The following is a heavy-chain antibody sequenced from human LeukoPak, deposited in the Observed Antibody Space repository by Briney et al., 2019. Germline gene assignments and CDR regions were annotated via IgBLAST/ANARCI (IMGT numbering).Heavy chain of an antibody. Sequence: QTGGSLRLSCAVSGFTFSSYEMNWVRQAPGKGLEWVSYISSSGNTIYYADSVKGRFTISRDNAKNSLYLQMNSLRAEDTAVYFCARDWSGSFHPFDYWGQGTLVTVSS. CDR2: ISSSGNTI. CDR1: GFTFSSYE. D-gene: IGHD1-26*01. J-gene: IGHJ4*02. CDR3: ARDWSGSFHPFDY. V-gene: IGHV3-48*03.